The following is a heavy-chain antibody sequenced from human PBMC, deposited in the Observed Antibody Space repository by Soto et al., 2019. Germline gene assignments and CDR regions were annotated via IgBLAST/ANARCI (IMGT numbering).Heavy chain of an antibody. CDR3: ARHAVRSSSWSDAFDI. CDR2: IYPGDSDT. V-gene: IGHV5-51*01. J-gene: IGHJ3*02. CDR1: GYSFTSYW. Sequence: GESLKISCKGSGYSFTSYWIGWVRQMPGKGLEWMGIIYPGDSDTRYSPSFQGQVTISADKSISTAYLQWSSLKASDTAMYYCARHAVRSSSWSDAFDIWGQGTMVTVS. D-gene: IGHD6-13*01.